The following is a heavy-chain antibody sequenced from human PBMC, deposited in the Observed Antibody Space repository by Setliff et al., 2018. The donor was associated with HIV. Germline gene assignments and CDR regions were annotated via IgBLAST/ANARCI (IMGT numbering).Heavy chain of an antibody. V-gene: IGHV4-39*01. CDR3: ARGPQRLSSSSWSLFDY. J-gene: IGHJ4*02. CDR1: GGSISSSSYY. Sequence: SETLSLTCPVSGGSISSSSYYWGWIRQPPGKGLEWIVSIYYSGSTYYNPSLKSRVTISVDTSKNQFSLKLSSVTAAGTALYYCARGPQRLSSSSWSLFDYWGQGTLVTVSS. CDR2: IYYSGST. D-gene: IGHD6-13*01.